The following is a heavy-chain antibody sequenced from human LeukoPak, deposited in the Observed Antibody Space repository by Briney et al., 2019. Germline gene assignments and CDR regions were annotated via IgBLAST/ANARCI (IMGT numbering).Heavy chain of an antibody. V-gene: IGHV3-21*01. CDR2: ISSSSSNI. Sequence: GGSLRLSCAASGFTFSSYSMNWVRQAPGKGLEWVSSISSSSSNIYYADPVKGRFTISRDNAKNSMYLQMNSLRAEDTAVYYCARDRDIAAAGLNFDYWGQGTLVTVSS. D-gene: IGHD6-13*01. CDR3: ARDRDIAAAGLNFDY. J-gene: IGHJ4*02. CDR1: GFTFSSYS.